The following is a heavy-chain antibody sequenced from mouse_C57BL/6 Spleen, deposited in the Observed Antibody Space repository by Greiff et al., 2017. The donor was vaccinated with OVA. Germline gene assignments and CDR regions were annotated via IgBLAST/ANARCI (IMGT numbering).Heavy chain of an antibody. Sequence: QVHVKQSGAELVKPGASVKLSCKASGYTFTSYWMHWVKQRPGRGLEWIGRIDPNSGGTKYNEKLKSKATLTVDKPSSTAYMQLSRQTSEDSAVYYCARVTTLVDWYFDVWGTGTTVTVSS. D-gene: IGHD1-1*01. J-gene: IGHJ1*03. V-gene: IGHV1-72*01. CDR2: IDPNSGGT. CDR3: ARVTTLVDWYFDV. CDR1: GYTFTSYW.